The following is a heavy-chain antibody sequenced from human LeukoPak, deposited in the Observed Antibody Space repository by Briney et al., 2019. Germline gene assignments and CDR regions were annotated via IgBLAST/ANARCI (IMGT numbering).Heavy chain of an antibody. D-gene: IGHD3-10*01. V-gene: IGHV3-11*04. CDR2: ISSSGSSI. J-gene: IGHJ4*02. CDR3: ARDREYFGSGSFSY. Sequence: GGSLRLSCAASGFTFSDYYMNWIRQAPGKGLEWVSYISSSGSSIYYTDSVKGRFTISRDNAKNALYLQMNSLRAEGTAVYYCARDREYFGSGSFSYWGQGTLVTVSS. CDR1: GFTFSDYY.